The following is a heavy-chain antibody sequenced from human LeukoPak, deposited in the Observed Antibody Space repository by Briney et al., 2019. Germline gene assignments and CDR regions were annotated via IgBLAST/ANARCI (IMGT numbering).Heavy chain of an antibody. CDR3: TRDPGERAMAKYYFDY. J-gene: IGHJ4*02. CDR2: INPNSGGT. Sequence: EASVKVSCKASGYTFTGYDLHWVRQAPGQGLEWMGWINPNSGGTSYAQKFQDRVTMTRDTSTSTAYMELSRMRSDDTGVYYCTRDPGERAMAKYYFDYWGQGTLVTVS. CDR1: GYTFTGYD. D-gene: IGHD5-18*01. V-gene: IGHV1-2*02.